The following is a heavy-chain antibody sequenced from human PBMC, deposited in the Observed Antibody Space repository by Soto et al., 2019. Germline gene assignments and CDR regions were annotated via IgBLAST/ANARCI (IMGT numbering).Heavy chain of an antibody. V-gene: IGHV4-59*01. J-gene: IGHJ4*02. CDR1: GGSISSYY. CDR3: ARGEDLLFMPSGY. CDR2: IYYSGST. Sequence: SETLSLTCTVSGGSISSYYWSWIRQPPGKGLEWIGYIYYSGSTNYNPSLKSRVTISVDTSKNQFSLKLSSVTAADTAVYYCARGEDLLFMPSGYRGQGTLVIVSS. D-gene: IGHD2-2*01.